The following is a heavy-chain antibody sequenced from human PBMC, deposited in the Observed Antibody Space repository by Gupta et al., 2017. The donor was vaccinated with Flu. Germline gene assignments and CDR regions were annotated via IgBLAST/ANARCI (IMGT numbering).Heavy chain of an antibody. CDR3: ASLTPALKFDY. V-gene: IGHV4-30-4*01. Sequence: SFSSTTYYGTWIRQPRGKGLEWIGSIYHSGNPSYHPSLKSRVSLSIDTSKSQVSLNRTSVTAADTAVYFCASLTPALKFDYWGQGSLVTVSS. CDR1: SFSSTTYY. D-gene: IGHD7-27*01. CDR2: IYHSGNP. J-gene: IGHJ4*02.